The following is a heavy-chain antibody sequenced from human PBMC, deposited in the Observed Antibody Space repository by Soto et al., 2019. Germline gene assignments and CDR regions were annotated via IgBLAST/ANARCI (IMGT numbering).Heavy chain of an antibody. Sequence: GGSLRLSCAASGFTFSSYWMHWVRQAPGKGLVWVSRINSDGSSTSYADSVKGRFTISRDNAKNTLYLQMNSLRAEDTAVYYCARVSAKIAVAGTSDFDYWGQGT. D-gene: IGHD6-19*01. CDR3: ARVSAKIAVAGTSDFDY. CDR2: INSDGSST. V-gene: IGHV3-74*01. J-gene: IGHJ4*02. CDR1: GFTFSSYW.